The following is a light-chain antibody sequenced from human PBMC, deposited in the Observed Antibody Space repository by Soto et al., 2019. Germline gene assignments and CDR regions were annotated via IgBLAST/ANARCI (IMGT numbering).Light chain of an antibody. CDR1: QDIGSY. CDR3: QQADSFPLT. V-gene: IGKV1-12*01. Sequence: DIQMTQSPSSVSASVGDRVTITCRASQDIGSYLAWYQHTPGKAPNLLIYAASILQSGVPSRFSGSGSGTDFTLTNSNLQPEDFATYYCQQADSFPLTLGGGTKVEIK. J-gene: IGKJ4*01. CDR2: AAS.